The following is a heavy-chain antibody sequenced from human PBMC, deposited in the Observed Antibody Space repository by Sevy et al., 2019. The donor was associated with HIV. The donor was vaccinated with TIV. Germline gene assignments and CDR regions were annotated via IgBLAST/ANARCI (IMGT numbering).Heavy chain of an antibody. V-gene: IGHV1-69*06. CDR2: IIPIFGTA. D-gene: IGHD6-19*01. Sequence: ASVKVSCKASGGTFSSYAISWVRQAPGQGLEWMGGIIPIFGTANYAQKFQGRVTITEDKSTSTAYMELRSLRSEDTAVYYCARVGSGWYREDYYYYMDVWGKGTTVTVSS. CDR1: GGTFSSYA. CDR3: ARVGSGWYREDYYYYMDV. J-gene: IGHJ6*03.